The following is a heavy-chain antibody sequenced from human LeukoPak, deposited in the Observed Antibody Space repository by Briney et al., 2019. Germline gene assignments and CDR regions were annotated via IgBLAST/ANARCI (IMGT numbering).Heavy chain of an antibody. CDR3: ARGGRSAYNWFDP. CDR2: INPKSDGT. V-gene: IGHV1-2*02. CDR1: GYIFTDYY. J-gene: IGHJ5*02. Sequence: ASVKVSCKASGYIFTDYYLHWVRQAPGQGLEWMGWINPKSDGTKYAQKFQGRVTMTRDTSISTAYMELSRLRSDDTAVYYCARGGRSAYNWFDPWGQGTLVTVSS. D-gene: IGHD1-26*01.